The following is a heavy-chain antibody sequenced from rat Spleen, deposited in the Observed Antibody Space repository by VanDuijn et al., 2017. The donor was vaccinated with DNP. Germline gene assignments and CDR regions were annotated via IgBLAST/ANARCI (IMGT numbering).Heavy chain of an antibody. D-gene: IGHD5-1*01. CDR1: GFTFSNYY. CDR2: IITGGGNT. J-gene: IGHJ2*01. CDR3: TRQLGLDY. Sequence: EVQLVESGGGLVQPGRSLKLSCAASGFTFSNYYMAWVRQAPTKGLDGVASIITGGGNTYYRDSVKGRFTISRDDAKNSLYLQMNSLRSEDTATYYCTRQLGLDYWGQGVMVTVSS. V-gene: IGHV5-25*01.